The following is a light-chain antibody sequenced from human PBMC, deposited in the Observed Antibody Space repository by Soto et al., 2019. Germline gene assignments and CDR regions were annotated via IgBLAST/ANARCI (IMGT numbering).Light chain of an antibody. CDR2: DAS. CDR1: QSISNW. J-gene: IGKJ1*01. Sequence: DIQMTQSPSTLSASVGDRVTITCRASQSISNWLAWYQQRPGKAPKLLIYDASSLQSGVPSRFSGGRSGTEFTLTISSLQADDFATYYCQHYNSYSEAFGQGTKVELK. V-gene: IGKV1-5*01. CDR3: QHYNSYSEA.